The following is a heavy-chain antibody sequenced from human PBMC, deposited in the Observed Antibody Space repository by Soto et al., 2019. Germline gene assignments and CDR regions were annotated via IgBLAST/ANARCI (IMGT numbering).Heavy chain of an antibody. J-gene: IGHJ5*02. CDR2: IYYSGST. D-gene: IGHD3-10*01. Sequence: PSETLSLTCTVSGGSISSGGYYWSWIRQHPGKGLEWIGYIYYSGSTYYNPSLKSRVTISVDTSKNQFSLKLSSVTAADTAVYYCARFQYITMARGGRPREFNWFDPWGQGTLVTVSS. CDR1: GGSISSGGYY. V-gene: IGHV4-31*03. CDR3: ARFQYITMARGGRPREFNWFDP.